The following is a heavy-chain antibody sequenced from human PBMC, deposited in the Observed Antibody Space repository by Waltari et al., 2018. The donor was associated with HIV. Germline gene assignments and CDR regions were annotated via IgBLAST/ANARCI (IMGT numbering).Heavy chain of an antibody. J-gene: IGHJ4*02. D-gene: IGHD1-1*01. V-gene: IGHV3-21*02. CDR2: ISKSGDYV. Sequence: DVQLVESGGGLVKPGQALRLSFIASRLTFDLCSMTWVRQAPGGGLEWVASISKSGDYVYYSDSLKGRVTVSRDNAKESLLLQVSSLAADDTGLYFCVRDRTSETTGDFDSWGRGVPVIVSS. CDR3: VRDRTSETTGDFDS. CDR1: RLTFDLCS.